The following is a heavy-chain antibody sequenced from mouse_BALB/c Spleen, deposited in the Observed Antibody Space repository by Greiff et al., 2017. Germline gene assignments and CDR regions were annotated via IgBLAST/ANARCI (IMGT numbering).Heavy chain of an antibody. V-gene: IGHV3-6*02. CDR2: ISYDGSN. CDR3: ARERDYEDYAMDY. D-gene: IGHD2-4*01. J-gene: IGHJ4*01. Sequence: EVQLVESGPGLVKPSQSLSLTCSVTGYSITSGYYWNWIRQFPGNKLEWMGYISYDGSNNYNPSLKNRISITRDTSKNQFFLKLNSVTTEDTATYYCARERDYEDYAMDYWGQGTSVTVSS. CDR1: GYSITSGYY.